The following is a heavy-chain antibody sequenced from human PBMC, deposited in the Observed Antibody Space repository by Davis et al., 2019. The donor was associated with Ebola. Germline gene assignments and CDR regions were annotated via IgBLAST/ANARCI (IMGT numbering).Heavy chain of an antibody. D-gene: IGHD3-22*01. J-gene: IGHJ4*02. CDR2: IRSKANSYAT. Sequence: GGSLRLSCAASGFTFSGSAMHWVRQASGKGLEWVGRIRSKANSYATAYAASVKGRFTISRDDSKNTAYLQMNSLKTEDTAVYYCMRRYYYDSSGYYSDYWGQGTLVTVSS. CDR1: GFTFSGSA. V-gene: IGHV3-73*01. CDR3: MRRYYYDSSGYYSDY.